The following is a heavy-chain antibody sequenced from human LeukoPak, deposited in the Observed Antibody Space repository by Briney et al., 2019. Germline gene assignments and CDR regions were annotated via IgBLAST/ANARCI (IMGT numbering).Heavy chain of an antibody. D-gene: IGHD5-24*01. V-gene: IGHV3-30*02. J-gene: IGHJ4*02. CDR3: AKDFSRDGYYFDY. Sequence: GGSLRLSCAASGFTFSSYGMHWVRQAPGKGLEWVAFIRYDGSNKYYADSVKGRFTISRDNSKNTLYLQMNSLRAEDTAVYCCAKDFSRDGYYFDYWGQGTLVTVSS. CDR1: GFTFSSYG. CDR2: IRYDGSNK.